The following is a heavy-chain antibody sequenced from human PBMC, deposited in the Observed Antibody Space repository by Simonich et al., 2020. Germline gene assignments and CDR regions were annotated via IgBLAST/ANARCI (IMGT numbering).Heavy chain of an antibody. CDR2: INPNRWGT. Sequence: QVQLVQSGAEVKKPGASVKVSCKASGYNFTGYYMHWVRQAPGQGLEGEGWINPNRWGTNYAQNFQGRVTMTRDTSISSAYMELSRLRSDDTAVYYCARWPSIPASYGSGSYFDYWGQGTLVTVSS. V-gene: IGHV1-2*02. D-gene: IGHD3-10*01. J-gene: IGHJ4*02. CDR3: ARWPSIPASYGSGSYFDY. CDR1: GYNFTGYY.